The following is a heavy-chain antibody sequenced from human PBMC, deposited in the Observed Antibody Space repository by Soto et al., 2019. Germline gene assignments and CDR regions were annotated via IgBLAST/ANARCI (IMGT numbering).Heavy chain of an antibody. D-gene: IGHD1-26*01. CDR2: ILSEGRNK. CDR1: GFTFSRYA. Sequence: GGSLRLSCAAPGFTFSRYAIDWVRQAPGKALEWVAVILSEGRNKYYVDSVKARFTISRNNSKNTLYFQMNSVRDEDTSVYYCARSSNSAVADCIDFWGQGTLVTVSS. J-gene: IGHJ4*01. V-gene: IGHV3-30*04. CDR3: ARSSNSAVADCIDF.